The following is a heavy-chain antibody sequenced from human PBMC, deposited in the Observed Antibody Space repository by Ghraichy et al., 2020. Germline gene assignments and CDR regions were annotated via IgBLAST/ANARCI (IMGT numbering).Heavy chain of an antibody. CDR2: GYYGGNT. Sequence: TLSLTCTVSGDSLRSTSYYWGWIRQPPGKGLEWIGSGYYGGNTYYNPSLKSRVTLSEGTSKNQFSLKLNSVTAADTAVYYCVRLGGYDSSGYYPWYFDYWGQGILVTVSS. D-gene: IGHD3-22*01. V-gene: IGHV4-39*01. J-gene: IGHJ4*02. CDR1: GDSLRSTSYY. CDR3: VRLGGYDSSGYYPWYFDY.